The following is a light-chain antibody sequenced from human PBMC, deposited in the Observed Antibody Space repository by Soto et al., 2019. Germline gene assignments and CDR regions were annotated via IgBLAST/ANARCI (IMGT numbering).Light chain of an antibody. V-gene: IGLV1-44*01. CDR2: SNN. CDR1: SSNIGSNT. CDR3: AAWDDSLNGLV. Sequence: QPVLTQPPSASGTPGQRVNISCSGSSSNIGSNTVNWYQQLPGTAPKLLIYSNNQRPSGVPDRFSGSKSGTSASLAISGLQSEDEADYYCAAWDDSLNGLVFGGGTKVTVL. J-gene: IGLJ2*01.